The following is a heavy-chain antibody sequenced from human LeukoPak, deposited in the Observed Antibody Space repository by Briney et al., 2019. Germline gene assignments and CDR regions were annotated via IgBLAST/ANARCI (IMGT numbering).Heavy chain of an antibody. D-gene: IGHD5-18*01. CDR2: INHSGST. CDR3: AREGPWSYGHYFDY. J-gene: IGHJ4*02. V-gene: IGHV4-34*01. Sequence: PSETLSLTCAVYRGSFSGYYCSWIRQPPGKGLEWIGEINHSGSTNYNPSLKSRVTISVDTSKNQFSPKLSSVTAADTAVYYCAREGPWSYGHYFDYWGQGTLVTVSS. CDR1: RGSFSGYY.